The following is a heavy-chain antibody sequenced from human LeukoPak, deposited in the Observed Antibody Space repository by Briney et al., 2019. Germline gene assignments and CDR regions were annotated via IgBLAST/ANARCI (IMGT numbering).Heavy chain of an antibody. CDR1: GGSFSGYY. CDR3: ARGVAYYYGSGSYYASVNYYYYYGMDV. Sequence: PSETLSLTCAVYGGSFSGYYWSWIRQPPGKGLEWIGEINRSGSTNYNPSLKSRVTISVDTSKNQFSLKLSSVTAADTAVYYCARGVAYYYGSGSYYASVNYYYYYGMDVWGQGTTVTVSS. V-gene: IGHV4-34*01. J-gene: IGHJ6*02. CDR2: INRSGST. D-gene: IGHD3-10*01.